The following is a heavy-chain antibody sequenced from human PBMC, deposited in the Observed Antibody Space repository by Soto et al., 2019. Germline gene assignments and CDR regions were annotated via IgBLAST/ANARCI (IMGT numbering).Heavy chain of an antibody. CDR2: IFPNGRDK. Sequence: QVQLVQSGGGVVQPGRSLRLSCAASGFNFNTYFMHWVRQAPGKGLEWVAMIFPNGRDKEYEDTVKDRFTFSRDNSNNPMYLQMGSWRPEDPAVYYCARDNDHGSNGDLAYWGQGALVTVSS. D-gene: IGHD1-26*01. J-gene: IGHJ4*02. V-gene: IGHV3-30*03. CDR3: ARDNDHGSNGDLAY. CDR1: GFNFNTYF.